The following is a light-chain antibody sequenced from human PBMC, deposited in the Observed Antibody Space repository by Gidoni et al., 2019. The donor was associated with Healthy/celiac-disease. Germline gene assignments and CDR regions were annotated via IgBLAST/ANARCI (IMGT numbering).Light chain of an antibody. Sequence: IVMTQPPDSLAVSLGERATINCKSSQSILYSSNNQNYLAWYQQKPGQPPKLLIYWASTRESGVPDRFSGSGSGTDFTLTISSLQAEDVAVYYCQQYYGTPITFGQGTRLEIK. J-gene: IGKJ5*01. CDR2: WAS. CDR3: QQYYGTPIT. CDR1: QSILYSSNNQNY. V-gene: IGKV4-1*01.